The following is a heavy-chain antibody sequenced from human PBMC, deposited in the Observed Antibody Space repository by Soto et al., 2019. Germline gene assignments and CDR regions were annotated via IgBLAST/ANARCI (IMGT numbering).Heavy chain of an antibody. CDR1: GYTFTGYY. J-gene: IGHJ4*02. Sequence: ASVKVSCKASGYTFTGYYMHWVRQAPGQGLEWMGWINPNSGGTNYAQKFQGWVTMTRDTSISTAYMELSRLRSDDTAVYYCARGGPIRGVAIMVRKPFDYWGQGTLVTVSS. CDR2: INPNSGGT. CDR3: ARGGPIRGVAIMVRKPFDY. V-gene: IGHV1-2*04. D-gene: IGHD2-8*01.